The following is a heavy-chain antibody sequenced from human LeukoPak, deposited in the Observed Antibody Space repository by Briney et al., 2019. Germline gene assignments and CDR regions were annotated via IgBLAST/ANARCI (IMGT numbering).Heavy chain of an antibody. V-gene: IGHV3-21*01. CDR2: ISSSSSYI. Sequence: PGGSLRLSCAASGFTFSSYSMNLVRQAPGKGLEWVSSISSSSSYIYYADSVKGRFTISRDNAKNSLYLQMNSLRAEDTAVYYCARALGSSGWYGTYYFDYWGQGTLVTVSS. J-gene: IGHJ4*02. CDR1: GFTFSSYS. CDR3: ARALGSSGWYGTYYFDY. D-gene: IGHD6-19*01.